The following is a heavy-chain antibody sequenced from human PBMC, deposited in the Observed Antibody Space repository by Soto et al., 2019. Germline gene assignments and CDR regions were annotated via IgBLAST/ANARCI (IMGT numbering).Heavy chain of an antibody. V-gene: IGHV1-8*01. CDR3: ARQGYDYIWGSYRYDGWFDP. Sequence: QVQLVQSGAKVKKPGASVKVSCKASGYTFTSYDINWVRQATGQGLEWMGWMNPNSGNTGYAQKFQGRVTMTRNTSISTAYMELSSLRSEDTAVYYCARQGYDYIWGSYRYDGWFDPWGQGTLVTVSS. J-gene: IGHJ5*02. CDR2: MNPNSGNT. D-gene: IGHD3-16*02. CDR1: GYTFTSYD.